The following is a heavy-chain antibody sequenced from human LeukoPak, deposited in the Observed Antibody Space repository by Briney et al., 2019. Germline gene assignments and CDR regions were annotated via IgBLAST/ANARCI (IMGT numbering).Heavy chain of an antibody. CDR2: ISAYNGNT. D-gene: IGHD1-26*01. V-gene: IGHV1-18*01. CDR1: GYTFTSYG. CDR3: ARGGAVGATLYYYYYMDV. J-gene: IGHJ6*03. Sequence: GASVKVSCKASGYTFTSYGISWVRQAPGQGLEWMGWISAYNGNTNYAQKLQGRVTMTTDTSTSTAYMELRSLRSDDTAVYYCARGGAVGATLYYYYYMDVWGKGTTVTVSS.